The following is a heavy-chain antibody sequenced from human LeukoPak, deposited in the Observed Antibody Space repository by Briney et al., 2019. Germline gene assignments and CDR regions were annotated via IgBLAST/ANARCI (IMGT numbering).Heavy chain of an antibody. Sequence: GGSLRLSCAASGFTFSSYSMNWVRQASGKGLEWVSSISGTSSYIYYADSLKGRFTISRDNAKNSLYLQMNSLRAEDTAVYYCAREGYGDYHFDYWGQGSLVTVSS. CDR2: ISGTSSYI. CDR1: GFTFSSYS. J-gene: IGHJ4*02. V-gene: IGHV3-21*01. CDR3: AREGYGDYHFDY. D-gene: IGHD4-17*01.